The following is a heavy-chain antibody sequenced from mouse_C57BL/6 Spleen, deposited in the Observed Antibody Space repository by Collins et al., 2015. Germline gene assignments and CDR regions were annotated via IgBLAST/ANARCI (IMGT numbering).Heavy chain of an antibody. Sequence: DSVKGRFTISRDNAKNTLYLQMSSLKSEDTAMYYCARHDYWGQGTTLTVSS. CDR3: ARHDY. V-gene: IGHV5-6*01. J-gene: IGHJ2*01.